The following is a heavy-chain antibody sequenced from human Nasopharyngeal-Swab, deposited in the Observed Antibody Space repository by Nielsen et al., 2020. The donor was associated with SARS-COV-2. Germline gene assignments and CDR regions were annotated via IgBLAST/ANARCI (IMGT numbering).Heavy chain of an antibody. J-gene: IGHJ5*02. Sequence: WIRQPPGKGLEWIGEINHSGSTNYNPSLKSRVTISVDTSKNQFSLKLSSVTAADTAVYYCARGSLRRYCSSTSCYASSWFDPWGQETLVTVSS. D-gene: IGHD2-2*01. V-gene: IGHV4-34*01. CDR2: INHSGST. CDR3: ARGSLRRYCSSTSCYASSWFDP.